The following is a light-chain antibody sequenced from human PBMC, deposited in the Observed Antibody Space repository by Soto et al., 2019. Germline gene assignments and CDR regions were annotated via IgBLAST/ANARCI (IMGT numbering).Light chain of an antibody. J-gene: IGLJ1*01. CDR2: EVG. Sequence: QSALTQPASVSGSPGQSITISCTGTSSDIGGYSYVSWYQQHPGKAPKLMIYEVGNRPSGVSNRFSGSKSGNTASLTISGLQAEDEADYYCISYRGSSTQAFGTGTKVTVL. CDR1: SSDIGGYSY. CDR3: ISYRGSSTQA. V-gene: IGLV2-14*01.